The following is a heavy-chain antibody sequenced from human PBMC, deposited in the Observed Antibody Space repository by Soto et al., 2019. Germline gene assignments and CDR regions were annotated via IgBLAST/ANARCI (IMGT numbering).Heavy chain of an antibody. D-gene: IGHD3-10*01. CDR1: GGSISQYY. CDR3: ARGPGGFGEFSLDY. Sequence: QVQLQESGPGLVKPSETLSLSCGVSGGSISQYYWSWIRQPAGKGLEWIGRIYSGGSTNYNPSLERRVTMSVDTSKNKFALTRSSVTAADTAVYYGARGPGGFGEFSLDYWGQGALVTVSS. CDR2: IYSGGST. V-gene: IGHV4-4*07. J-gene: IGHJ4*02.